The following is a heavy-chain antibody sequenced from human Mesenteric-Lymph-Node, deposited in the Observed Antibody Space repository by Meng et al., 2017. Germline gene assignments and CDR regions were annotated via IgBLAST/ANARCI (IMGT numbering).Heavy chain of an antibody. J-gene: IGHJ5*02. V-gene: IGHV4-61*05. D-gene: IGHD3-10*01. CDR1: GGSISSSSYY. CDR2: IYYSGST. Sequence: SETLSLTCTVSGGSISSSSYYWGWIRQPPGKGLEWIGYIYYSGSTNYNPSLKSRVTISVDTSKNQFSLKLSSVTAADTAVYYCARGVLLWFGERSNWFDPWGQGTLVTVSS. CDR3: ARGVLLWFGERSNWFDP.